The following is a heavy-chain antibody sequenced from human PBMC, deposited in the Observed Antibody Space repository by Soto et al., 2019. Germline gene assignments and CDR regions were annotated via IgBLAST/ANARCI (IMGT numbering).Heavy chain of an antibody. V-gene: IGHV3-23*01. CDR3: AKDIGQQWRPDY. CDR1: GFTFSSYA. Sequence: ESGGGLVQRGGSLRLSCAASGFTFSSYAMSWVRQAPGKGLEWVSAISGSGGTTYYADSVKGRFTISRDNSKNTVYLQMNSLRAEDTAVYYCAKDIGQQWRPDYWGQGTLVSVSS. D-gene: IGHD6-19*01. J-gene: IGHJ4*02. CDR2: ISGSGGTT.